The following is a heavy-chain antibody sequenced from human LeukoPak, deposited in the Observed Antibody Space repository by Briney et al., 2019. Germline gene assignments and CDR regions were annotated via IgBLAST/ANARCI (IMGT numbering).Heavy chain of an antibody. V-gene: IGHV4-31*03. CDR3: ARDGGYSYGFDAFDI. J-gene: IGHJ3*02. D-gene: IGHD5-18*01. CDR1: GGSISSGGYY. CDR2: IYYSGST. Sequence: PSQTLSLTCTVSGGSISSGGYYWRWIRQHPGKGLEWIGYIYYSGSTYYNPSLKSRVTISVDTSKNQFSMKLSSVTAADTAVYYCARDGGYSYGFDAFDIWGQGTMVTVSS.